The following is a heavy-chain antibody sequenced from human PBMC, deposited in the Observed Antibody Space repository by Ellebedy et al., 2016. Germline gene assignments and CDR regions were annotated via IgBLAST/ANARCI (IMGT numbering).Heavy chain of an antibody. Sequence: GESLKISXAASGFTLSDYSMNWVRQAPGKGMEWVSSITSSRSYIFYADSVKGRFTISRDNAKNSLYLQMNSLRDEDTSVYYCTRGGLYNSFDVWGQGTMVTVSS. J-gene: IGHJ3*01. CDR2: ITSSRSYI. CDR1: GFTLSDYS. D-gene: IGHD3-16*01. V-gene: IGHV3-21*01. CDR3: TRGGLYNSFDV.